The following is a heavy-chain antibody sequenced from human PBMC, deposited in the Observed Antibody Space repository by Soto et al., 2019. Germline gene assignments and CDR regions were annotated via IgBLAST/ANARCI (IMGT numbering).Heavy chain of an antibody. CDR2: IYPSDSEN. D-gene: IGHD4-4*01. CDR3: ARVPPEMTTLPRYFDY. J-gene: IGHJ4*02. Sequence: PGESLKISCQCSGYSFNTYWIGWVRQMPGKGLEWMGIIYPSDSENRYSPSFQGQITISADKSIRSAYLQWSSLRASVTAMYYCARVPPEMTTLPRYFDYWGQGTLVTVSS. CDR1: GYSFNTYW. V-gene: IGHV5-51*01.